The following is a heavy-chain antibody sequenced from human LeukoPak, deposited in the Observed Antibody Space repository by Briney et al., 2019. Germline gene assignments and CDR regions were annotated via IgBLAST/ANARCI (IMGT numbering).Heavy chain of an antibody. J-gene: IGHJ5*02. V-gene: IGHV3-21*01. CDR3: ARNAPEYCSGGSCYPTGWFDP. CDR2: ISSSSSYI. CDR1: GFTFSSYS. D-gene: IGHD2-15*01. Sequence: PGGSLRLSCAASGFTFSSYSMNWVRQAPGKGLEWVSSISSSSSYIYYADSVKGRFTISRDNAKNSLYLQMNSLRAGDTAVYYCARNAPEYCSGGSCYPTGWFDPWGQGTLVTVSS.